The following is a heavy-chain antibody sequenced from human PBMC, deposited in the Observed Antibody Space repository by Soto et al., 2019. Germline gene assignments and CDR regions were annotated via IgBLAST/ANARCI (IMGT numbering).Heavy chain of an antibody. CDR3: ARDEDSSSGPYYYGMDV. CDR2: IYYSGST. V-gene: IGHV4-30-4*01. D-gene: IGHD6-6*01. Sequence: SETLSLTCTVSGGSISSGDYYWSWIRQPPGKGLEWIGYIYYSGSTYYNPSLKSRVTISVDTSKNQFSLKLSSVTAADTAVYYCARDEDSSSGPYYYGMDVWGQGTTVTVSS. CDR1: GGSISSGDYY. J-gene: IGHJ6*02.